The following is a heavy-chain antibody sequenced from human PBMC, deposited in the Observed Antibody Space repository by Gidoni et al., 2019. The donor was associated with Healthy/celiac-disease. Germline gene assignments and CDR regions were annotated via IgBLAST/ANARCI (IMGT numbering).Heavy chain of an antibody. J-gene: IGHJ6*02. CDR1: GGSIRSYY. CDR2: IYYSGGT. CDR3: ARGGDYGDYDEVEYYYYYGMDV. Sequence: QVQLQESGPGLVKPSETLSLTCTVSGGSIRSYYWSWIRQPPGKGPEWIGYIYYSGGTTYNPSLKSRVTISVDTSKNQFSLRLSSVTAADTAVYYCARGGDYGDYDEVEYYYYYGMDVWGQGTTVTVSS. V-gene: IGHV4-59*01. D-gene: IGHD4-17*01.